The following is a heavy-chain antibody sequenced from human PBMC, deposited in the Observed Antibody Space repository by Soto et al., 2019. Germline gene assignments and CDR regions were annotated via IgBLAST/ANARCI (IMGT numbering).Heavy chain of an antibody. CDR2: IYFSGST. Sequence: QVQLQESGPGLVKPSQTLSLTCTVSGGSISSGGYYWSWIRQHPGKGLEWIGYIYFSGSTYYNPSLKSRVTISVDTSKNQFSLKLSSVTAADTAVYYCAREIGQLVSEGAFDIWGQGTMVTVSS. CDR3: AREIGQLVSEGAFDI. CDR1: GGSISSGGYY. D-gene: IGHD6-13*01. V-gene: IGHV4-31*03. J-gene: IGHJ3*02.